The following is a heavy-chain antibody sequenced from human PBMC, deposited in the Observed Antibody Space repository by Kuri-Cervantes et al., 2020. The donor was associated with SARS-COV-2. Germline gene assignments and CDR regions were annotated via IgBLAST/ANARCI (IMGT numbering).Heavy chain of an antibody. CDR3: ALGYWGSGYPRNYYHMDV. J-gene: IGHJ6*03. D-gene: IGHD3-22*01. Sequence: ASVKVSCKVSGYTLTELSMHWVRQAPGKGLEWMGGFDPEDGETIYAQKFQGRVTMTEDTSTDTAYMELSSLRSEDTAVYYCALGYWGSGYPRNYYHMDVWGKGTTVTVSS. V-gene: IGHV1-24*01. CDR2: FDPEDGET. CDR1: GYTLTELS.